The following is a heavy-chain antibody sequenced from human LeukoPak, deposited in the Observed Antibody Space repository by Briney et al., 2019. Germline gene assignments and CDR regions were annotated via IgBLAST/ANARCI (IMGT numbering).Heavy chain of an antibody. CDR1: GGSLSAYY. D-gene: IGHD6-6*01. Sequence: TSETLSLTCAVYGGSLSAYYWTWIRQPPGKGLEWIGEINHGGSTNYNPSLKSRVTISVDTSKNQFSLKLSSVTAADTAVYYCARRPTIAARRWVGTPAAFDIWGQGTMVTVSS. CDR3: ARRPTIAARRWVGTPAAFDI. V-gene: IGHV4-34*01. J-gene: IGHJ3*02. CDR2: INHGGST.